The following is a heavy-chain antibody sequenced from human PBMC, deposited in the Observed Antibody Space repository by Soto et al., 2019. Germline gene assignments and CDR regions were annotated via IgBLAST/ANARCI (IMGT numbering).Heavy chain of an antibody. J-gene: IGHJ4*02. CDR3: ARGVVAATRALDY. D-gene: IGHD2-15*01. V-gene: IGHV4-31*03. Sequence: SETLSLTCTVSGGSISSGGYYWSWIRQHPRKGLEWIGYIYYSGSTYYNPSLKSRVTISVDTSKNQFSLKLSSVTAADTAVYYCARGVVAATRALDYWGQGTLVTVSS. CDR1: GGSISSGGYY. CDR2: IYYSGST.